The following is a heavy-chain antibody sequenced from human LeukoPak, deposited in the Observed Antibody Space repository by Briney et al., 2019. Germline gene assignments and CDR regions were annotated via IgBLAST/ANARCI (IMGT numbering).Heavy chain of an antibody. J-gene: IGHJ4*02. CDR3: ARTRVTTVTTIDY. CDR1: GYTFTGYY. Sequence: ASVKVSCKASGYTFTGYYMHWVRQARGQGLEWMGWINPNSGGTNYAQKFQGRVTMTRDTSISTAYMELSRLRSDDTAVYYCARTRVTTVTTIDYWGQGTLVTVSS. D-gene: IGHD4-17*01. CDR2: INPNSGGT. V-gene: IGHV1-2*02.